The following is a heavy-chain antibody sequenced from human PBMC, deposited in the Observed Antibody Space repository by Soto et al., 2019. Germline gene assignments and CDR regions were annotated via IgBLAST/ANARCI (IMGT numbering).Heavy chain of an antibody. CDR3: ARRRTLRYFDCLLVSDRMDV. CDR2: TYYRSKWYN. CDR1: GDSVSSNSAA. Sequence: SQTLSLTCAISGDSVSSNSAAWNWIRQSPSRGLEWLGRTYYRSKWYNDYAVSVKSRITINPDTSKNQFSLQLNSVTPEDTAVYYCARRRTLRYFDCLLVSDRMDVWGQGTTVTVSS. V-gene: IGHV6-1*01. D-gene: IGHD3-9*01. J-gene: IGHJ6*02.